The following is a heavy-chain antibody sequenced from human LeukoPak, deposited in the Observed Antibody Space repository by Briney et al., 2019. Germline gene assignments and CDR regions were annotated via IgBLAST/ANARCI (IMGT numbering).Heavy chain of an antibody. D-gene: IGHD3-10*02. Sequence: SETLSLTCTVSGGSISSYYWSWIRQPPGKGLEWIGYIYYSGSTNYNPSLKSRVTISVDTSKNQFSLKLSSVTAADTAVYYCVRVMLGTPNWFDPWVQGTLVTVSS. V-gene: IGHV4-59*01. J-gene: IGHJ5*02. CDR3: VRVMLGTPNWFDP. CDR1: GGSISSYY. CDR2: IYYSGST.